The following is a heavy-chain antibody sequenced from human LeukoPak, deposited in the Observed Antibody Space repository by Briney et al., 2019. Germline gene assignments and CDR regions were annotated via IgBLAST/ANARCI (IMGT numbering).Heavy chain of an antibody. CDR3: ATTGSAYFAFDI. J-gene: IGHJ3*02. Sequence: GGSPRLSCVASGFTFSTYWMSWVRQAPGKGLEWVANIKEDGSNKYYVDTVKGRFTVSRDNAKKSLYLQMSGLRAEDTALYYCATTGSAYFAFDIWGQGTMVTVSS. D-gene: IGHD2/OR15-2a*01. CDR2: IKEDGSNK. CDR1: GFTFSTYW. V-gene: IGHV3-7*01.